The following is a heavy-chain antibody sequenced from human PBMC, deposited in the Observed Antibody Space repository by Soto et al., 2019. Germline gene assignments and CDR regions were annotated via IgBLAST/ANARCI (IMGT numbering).Heavy chain of an antibody. CDR3: ARAAMGGSSWPFDY. CDR2: IYYSGST. CDR1: GGSISNFY. J-gene: IGHJ4*02. V-gene: IGHV4-59*12. Sequence: SETLSLTCTVSGGSISNFYWSWIRQPPGKGLEWIGYIYYSGSTNYNPSLKSRVTISVDTSKNQFSLKLSSVTAADTAVYYCARAAMGGSSWPFDYWGQGTLVTVSS. D-gene: IGHD6-13*01.